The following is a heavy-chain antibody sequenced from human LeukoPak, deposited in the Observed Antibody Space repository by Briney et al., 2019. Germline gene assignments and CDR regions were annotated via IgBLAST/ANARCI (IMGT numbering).Heavy chain of an antibody. J-gene: IGHJ5*02. D-gene: IGHD6-13*01. CDR2: RNQDGSQR. CDR3: ARDRLPSSYRGLDP. CDR1: GFTFSNYY. Sequence: GGSLRLSCAASGFTFSNYYMSWVRQAPGKGLEGGANRNQDGSQRNYVDSVKGRFTISRDNAKNSPYLQMNSLRVEDTAVYFCARDRLPSSYRGLDPWGQGTPVIVSS. V-gene: IGHV3-7*03.